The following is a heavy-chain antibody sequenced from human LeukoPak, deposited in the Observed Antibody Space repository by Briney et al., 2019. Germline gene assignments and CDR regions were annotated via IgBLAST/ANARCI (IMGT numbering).Heavy chain of an antibody. V-gene: IGHV4-39*07. CDR1: GGSISSSSYY. D-gene: IGHD5-18*01. CDR2: IYYSGST. Sequence: PSETLSLTCTVSGGSISSSSYYWGWIRQPPGKGLEWIGSIYYSGSTYYNPSLKSRVTISVDTSKNQFSLKLSSVTAADTAVYYCARGRGYSYGYTYWGQGTLVTVSS. CDR3: ARGRGYSYGYTY. J-gene: IGHJ4*02.